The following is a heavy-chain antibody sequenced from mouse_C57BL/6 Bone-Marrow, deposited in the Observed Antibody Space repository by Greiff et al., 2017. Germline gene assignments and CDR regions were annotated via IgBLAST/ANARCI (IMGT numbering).Heavy chain of an antibody. J-gene: IGHJ2*01. D-gene: IGHD4-1*01. V-gene: IGHV1-50*01. CDR3: ARSRTGTNY. Sequence: QVQLQQSGAELVKPGASVKLSCKASGYTFTSYWMQWVKQRPGQGLEWIGEFDPSDSYTNYNQKFKGKATLTVDTSASTAYMLLSSLTSMDSAVYYCARSRTGTNYWGQGTTLSVSS. CDR2: FDPSDSYT. CDR1: GYTFTSYW.